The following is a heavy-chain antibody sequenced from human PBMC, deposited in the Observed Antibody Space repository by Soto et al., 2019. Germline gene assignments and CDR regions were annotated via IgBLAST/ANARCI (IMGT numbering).Heavy chain of an antibody. V-gene: IGHV1-3*01. Sequence: ASVKVSYKASGYTFTSYAMHWVRQAPGQRLEWMGWINAGNGNTKYSQKFQGRVTITRDTSASTAYMELSSLRSEDTAVYYCARGAGPYSYADRAFDYWGQGTLVTVSS. CDR1: GYTFTSYA. CDR2: INAGNGNT. CDR3: ARGAGPYSYADRAFDY. J-gene: IGHJ4*02. D-gene: IGHD5-18*01.